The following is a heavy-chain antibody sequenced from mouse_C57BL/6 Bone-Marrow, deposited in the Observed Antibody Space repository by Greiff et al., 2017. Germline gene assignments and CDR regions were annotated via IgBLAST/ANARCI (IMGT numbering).Heavy chain of an antibody. J-gene: IGHJ1*03. D-gene: IGHD1-1*01. V-gene: IGHV5-9-1*02. CDR3: TRKPVVAKYCDV. Sequence: EVKVVESGAGLVKPGGSLKLSCAASGFTFSSYAMSWVRQTPEKRLEWVAYISSGGDYTYYADTVKGRFTISSANARNTLYLQMSSLKSEDTAMYYCTRKPVVAKYCDVWGTGTTVTVSS. CDR2: ISSGGDYT. CDR1: GFTFSSYA.